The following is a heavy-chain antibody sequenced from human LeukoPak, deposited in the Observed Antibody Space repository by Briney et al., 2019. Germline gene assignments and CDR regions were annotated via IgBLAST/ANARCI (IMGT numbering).Heavy chain of an antibody. J-gene: IGHJ3*02. CDR1: GGSISTSNYY. D-gene: IGHD5-18*01. CDR2: IFYSGST. Sequence: SETLSLTCTVSGGSISTSNYYWGWIRQPPGKGLEWIGNIFYSGSTYYSPSLKSRVTISLDTSKSQFSLKLSSVTAADTAVYYCARATQDGYSYGVAAFDIWGQGTMVTVSS. CDR3: ARATQDGYSYGVAAFDI. V-gene: IGHV4-39*07.